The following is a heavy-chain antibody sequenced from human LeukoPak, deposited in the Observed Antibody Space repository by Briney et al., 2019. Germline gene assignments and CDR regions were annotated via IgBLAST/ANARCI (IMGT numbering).Heavy chain of an antibody. CDR3: ARVYSSGDFDC. CDR2: IYSGGST. Sequence: GGSLRLSCAASGFTVGINYMIWVRQAPGKGLEWVSVIYSGGSTDYADSVKGRFTVSRDNYKNTVYLQMNSLRAEDTAVYYCARVYSSGDFDCWRQGTLVTVSS. V-gene: IGHV3-66*01. D-gene: IGHD6-25*01. J-gene: IGHJ4*02. CDR1: GFTVGINY.